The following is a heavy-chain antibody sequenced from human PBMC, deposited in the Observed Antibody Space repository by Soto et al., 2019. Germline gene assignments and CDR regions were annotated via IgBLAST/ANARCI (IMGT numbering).Heavy chain of an antibody. J-gene: IGHJ6*02. D-gene: IGHD6-13*01. CDR1: GGSISSSSYY. Sequence: QLQLQESGPGLVKPSETLSLTCTVSGGSISSSSYYWGWIRQPPGKGLEWIGSIYYSGSTYYNPSLKSRVTIXAXTXXNQFSLKLSSVTAADTAVYSCARHLAPQQLVRVYYYSGMDVWGQGTTVTVSS. V-gene: IGHV4-39*01. CDR2: IYYSGST. CDR3: ARHLAPQQLVRVYYYSGMDV.